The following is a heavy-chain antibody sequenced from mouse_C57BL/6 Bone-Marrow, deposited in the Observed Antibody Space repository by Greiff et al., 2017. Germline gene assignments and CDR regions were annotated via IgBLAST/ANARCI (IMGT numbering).Heavy chain of an antibody. J-gene: IGHJ3*01. V-gene: IGHV5-6*01. Sequence: EVKVVESGGDLVKPGGSLKLSCAASGFTFSSSGMSWVRQTPDKRLEWVATISSGGSSTYYPDSVKGRFTISRDNAKNALYLQMSSLQSEDTDMYYCARHYYGTCLAYWGQGTRVTGAA. D-gene: IGHD1-1*01. CDR2: ISSGGSST. CDR3: ARHYYGTCLAY. CDR1: GFTFSSSG.